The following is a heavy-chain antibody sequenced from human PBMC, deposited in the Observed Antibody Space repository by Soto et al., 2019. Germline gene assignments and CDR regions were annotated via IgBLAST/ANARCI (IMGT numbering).Heavy chain of an antibody. CDR2: IIPIFGTA. Sequence: SPKVFCKDTGGTFSIYAISWVGQAPGQGLEWMGGIIPIFGTANYEQKFQGRVTITADESTSTAYMELSSLRSEDTAVYYCESALGSGSYYNPGYWGQGTLVTDPS. V-gene: IGHV1-69*13. D-gene: IGHD3-10*01. J-gene: IGHJ4*02. CDR1: GGTFSIYA. CDR3: ESALGSGSYYNPGY.